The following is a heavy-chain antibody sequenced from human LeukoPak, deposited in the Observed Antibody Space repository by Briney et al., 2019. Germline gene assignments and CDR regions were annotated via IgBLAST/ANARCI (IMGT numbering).Heavy chain of an antibody. CDR1: GGSIPGYY. CDR2: IYYSGTT. CDR3: ARHLRPGVAGFDF. V-gene: IGHV4-59*08. J-gene: IGHJ4*02. D-gene: IGHD6-19*01. Sequence: SETLSLTCTVSGGSIPGYYGTWVRQSPGKGLEWIGFIYYSGTTQYNPSLMSRVTILVDTSNNQFSLMLSSVTAADTAVYYCARHLRPGVAGFDFWGQGALVTVSS.